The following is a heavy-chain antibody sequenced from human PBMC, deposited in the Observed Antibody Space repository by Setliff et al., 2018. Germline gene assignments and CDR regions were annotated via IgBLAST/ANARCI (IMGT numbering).Heavy chain of an antibody. J-gene: IGHJ4*02. CDR3: ARVESMVRGKNILRHFDY. Sequence: GASVKVSCKASGYTFNNYGVAWVRQAPGQGLDWMGWVTIYNGNTKYAQNLQGRLTLSTDRSTNTVYMELGSLTTDDTAIYYCARVESMVRGKNILRHFDYWGQGIQVTVS. CDR2: VTIYNGNT. V-gene: IGHV1-18*01. CDR1: GYTFNNYG. D-gene: IGHD3-10*01.